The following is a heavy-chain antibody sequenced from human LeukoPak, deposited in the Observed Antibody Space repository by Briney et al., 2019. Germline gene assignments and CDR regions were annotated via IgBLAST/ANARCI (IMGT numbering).Heavy chain of an antibody. CDR3: AREGEYYYDSSGYFLYYFDY. J-gene: IGHJ4*02. CDR1: GFTFSSYW. CDR2: IKQDGSEK. V-gene: IGHV3-7*01. Sequence: GGSLRLSCAASGFTFSSYWMSWVRQAPGKGLEWVANIKQDGSEKYYVDSVKGRFTISRDNAKSSLYLQMNSLRAEDTAVYYCAREGEYYYDSSGYFLYYFDYWGQGTLVTVSS. D-gene: IGHD3-22*01.